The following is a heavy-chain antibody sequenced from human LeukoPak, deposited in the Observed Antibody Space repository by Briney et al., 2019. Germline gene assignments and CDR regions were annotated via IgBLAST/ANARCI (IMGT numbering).Heavy chain of an antibody. CDR2: IRRKANGGTT. Sequence: PGRSLRLSCTASGFTFGDYGMSWFRQPPGKGLEWVGFIRRKANGGTTEHAASVKGRFTASRDDSKSIAYLQMNSLKTEDAAVYYCARAALCSGTSCYRYFDYWGQGTLVTVSS. D-gene: IGHD2-2*01. J-gene: IGHJ4*02. CDR3: ARAALCSGTSCYRYFDY. CDR1: GFTFGDYG. V-gene: IGHV3-49*03.